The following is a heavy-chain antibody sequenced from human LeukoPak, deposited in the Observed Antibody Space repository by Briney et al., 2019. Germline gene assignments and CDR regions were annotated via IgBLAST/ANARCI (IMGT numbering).Heavy chain of an antibody. CDR2: IKRDGSEK. CDR3: ATRKRGDGYDRYAFDI. V-gene: IGHV3-7*01. J-gene: IGHJ3*02. D-gene: IGHD3-22*01. Sequence: GGSLRLSCAASGFTFSGYWMSWVRQAPGKGLEWVANIKRDGSEKYYVDSVKGRFTISRDNAKNSLYLQMNSLRAEDTAVYYCATRKRGDGYDRYAFDIWGQGTMVTVSS. CDR1: GFTFSGYW.